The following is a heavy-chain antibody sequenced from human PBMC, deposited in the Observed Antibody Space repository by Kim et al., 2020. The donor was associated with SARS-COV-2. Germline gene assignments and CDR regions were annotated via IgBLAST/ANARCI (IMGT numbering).Heavy chain of an antibody. V-gene: IGHV3-23*01. D-gene: IGHD3-22*01. J-gene: IGHJ4*02. CDR3: AKCGDYYDSSGYYLWFDY. Sequence: GRFTISRDNSKNTLYLQMNSLRAEDTAVYYCAKCGDYYDSSGYYLWFDYWGQGTLVTVSS.